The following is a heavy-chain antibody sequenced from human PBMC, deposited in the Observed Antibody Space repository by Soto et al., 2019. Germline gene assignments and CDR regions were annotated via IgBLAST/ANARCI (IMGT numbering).Heavy chain of an antibody. CDR2: ISSSGSTI. CDR1: GFTFSGYY. V-gene: IGHV3-11*01. CDR3: ASARAPYYYGSGRYLDY. Sequence: GVLRLSCAASGFTFSGYYMSWIRQAPGKGLEWVSYISSSGSTIYYADSVKGRFTISRDNAKNSLYLQMNSLRAEDTAVYYCASARAPYYYGSGRYLDYWGQGTLVTVSS. D-gene: IGHD3-10*01. J-gene: IGHJ4*02.